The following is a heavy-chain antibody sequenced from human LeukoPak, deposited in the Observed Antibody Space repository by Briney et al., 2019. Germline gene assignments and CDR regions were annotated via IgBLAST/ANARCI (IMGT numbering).Heavy chain of an antibody. V-gene: IGHV4-59*01. CDR2: IYYTGST. J-gene: IGHJ4*02. CDR1: GGSISSYF. Sequence: SETLSLTCTISGGSISSYFWSWIRQPPGKGLEWIGYIYYTGSTNYNPSLKSRVIISLDTSKNQFSLKLSSVTAADTAVYYCARTLSRWDPFDYWGQGTPVTVPS. D-gene: IGHD1-26*01. CDR3: ARTLSRWDPFDY.